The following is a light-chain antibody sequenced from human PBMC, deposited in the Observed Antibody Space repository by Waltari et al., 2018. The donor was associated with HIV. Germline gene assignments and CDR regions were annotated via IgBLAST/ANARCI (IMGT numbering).Light chain of an antibody. CDR2: DVN. J-gene: IGLJ3*02. CDR1: GHPISGFL. V-gene: IGLV2-14*03. Sequence: SALTQPASVSGFPGQSITIPCPATGHPISGFLPRYQQHPGQAPKLIVLDVNERPSGISSHFSGSKSGSTASLTISGLRTDDEADYFCSSSRGTIVLFGGGTRVTV. CDR3: SSSRGTIVL.